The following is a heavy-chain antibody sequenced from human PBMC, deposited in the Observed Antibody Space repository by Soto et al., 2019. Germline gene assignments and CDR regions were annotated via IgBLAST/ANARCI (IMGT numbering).Heavy chain of an antibody. CDR3: ARGGGVTTFDP. CDR2: VYYSGNT. Sequence: SETLSLTCTVSGGSISSYYWSWIRQPPGKGLEWIGYVYYSGNTNYAQKLQGRVTMTTDTSTSTAYMELRSLRSDDTAVYYCARGGGVTTFDPWGQGTLVTVSS. D-gene: IGHD4-17*01. CDR1: GGSISSYY. V-gene: IGHV4-59*01. J-gene: IGHJ5*02.